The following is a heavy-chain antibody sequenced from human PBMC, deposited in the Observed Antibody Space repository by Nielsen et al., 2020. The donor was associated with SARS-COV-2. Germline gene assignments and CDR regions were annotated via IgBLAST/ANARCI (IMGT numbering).Heavy chain of an antibody. J-gene: IGHJ6*03. D-gene: IGHD5/OR15-5a*01. CDR1: GFTFSSYS. V-gene: IGHV3-21*01. Sequence: GESLKISCAASGFTFSSYSMNWVRQAPGKGLEWVSSISSSSSYIYYADSVKGRFTISRDNAKNSLYLQMNSLRAEDTAVYYCARDLGSTQPTYYYYYMDVWGKGTTVTVSS. CDR2: ISSSSSYI. CDR3: ARDLGSTQPTYYYYYMDV.